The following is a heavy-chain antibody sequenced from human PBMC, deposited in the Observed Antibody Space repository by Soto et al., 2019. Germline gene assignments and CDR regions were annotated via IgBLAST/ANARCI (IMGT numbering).Heavy chain of an antibody. J-gene: IGHJ3*01. D-gene: IGHD3-22*01. CDR1: RFTFDDYA. CDR3: VKDFGYYYDYAFDV. CDR2: ISWHSAII. Sequence: EVQLEESGGGLVQAGRSLRLSCAASRFTFDDYALHWVRQAPGKGLEWVSGISWHSAIISYADSVKGRFSISRDNAKKYVYLQMDSLRPEDTALYYCVKDFGYYYDYAFDVWGQGTMVTVSP. V-gene: IGHV3-9*01.